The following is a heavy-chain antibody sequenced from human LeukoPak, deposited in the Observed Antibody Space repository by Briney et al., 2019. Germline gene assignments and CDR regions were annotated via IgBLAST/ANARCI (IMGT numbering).Heavy chain of an antibody. CDR3: ARQIGYCYSGTCYFEY. J-gene: IGHJ4*02. V-gene: IGHV3-23*01. D-gene: IGHD2-21*01. CDR1: GFTFSNSF. Sequence: PGGSLRLSCAASGFTFSNSFMSWVRQAPGKGLEWVSSFNIAAGSTSYADSVQGRFTHSRDNGKNTLYLQMNSLRAEDTAVYYCARQIGYCYSGTCYFEYWGQGTLVTVSS. CDR2: FNIAAGST.